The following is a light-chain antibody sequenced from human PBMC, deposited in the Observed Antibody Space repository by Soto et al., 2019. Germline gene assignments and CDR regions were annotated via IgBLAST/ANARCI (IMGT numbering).Light chain of an antibody. J-gene: IGKJ1*01. CDR2: GAS. CDR3: QQYADRRRR. V-gene: IGKV3-15*01. Sequence: VMAQSAAPQSVSPGERATLSCRPSQSVSSNLAWYQQKPGQSPRLVIYGASTRATGIPARFSGSGSGTEFTLTISSLQSEDSPVYHCQQYADRRRRFGQGAKVDI. CDR1: QSVSSN.